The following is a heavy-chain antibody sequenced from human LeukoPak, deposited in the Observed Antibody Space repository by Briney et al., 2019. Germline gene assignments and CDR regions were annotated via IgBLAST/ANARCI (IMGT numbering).Heavy chain of an antibody. V-gene: IGHV1-46*01. CDR1: GYTFTSYY. CDR2: INPSGGST. CDR3: YITIFGYGMDV. Sequence: GASVKVSCKASGYTFTSYYMHWVRQAPGQGLEWMGIINPSGGSTSYAQKFQGRVTMTRDTSTSTVYMELSSLRSEDTAVYYCYITIFGYGMDVWGQGTTVTVSS. J-gene: IGHJ6*02. D-gene: IGHD3-3*01.